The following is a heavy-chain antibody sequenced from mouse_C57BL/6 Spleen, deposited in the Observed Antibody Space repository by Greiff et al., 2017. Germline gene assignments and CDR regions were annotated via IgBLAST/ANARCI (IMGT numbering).Heavy chain of an antibody. D-gene: IGHD1-1*01. CDR2: IDPSDSET. CDR1: GYTFTSYW. J-gene: IGHJ3*01. Sequence: QVQLQQSGAELVRPGSSVKLSCTASGYTFTSYWMHWVKQRPIQGLEWIGNIDPSDSETHYNQKFKDKATLTVDKSSSTAYMQLSSLTSEASAVYYCARDYYDTRAWFAYWGQGTLVTVSA. CDR3: ARDYYDTRAWFAY. V-gene: IGHV1-52*01.